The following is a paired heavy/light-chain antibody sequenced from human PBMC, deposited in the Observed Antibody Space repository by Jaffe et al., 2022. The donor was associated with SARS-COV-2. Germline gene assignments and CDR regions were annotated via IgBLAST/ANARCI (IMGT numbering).Light chain of an antibody. CDR2: DVS. CDR1: SSDVGGYNY. V-gene: IGLV2-11*01. CDR3: CSYAGILYV. J-gene: IGLJ1*01. Sequence: QSALTQPRSVSGSPGQSVTISCTGTSSDVGGYNYVSWYQQHPGKAPKLMIYDVSKRPSGVPDRFSGSKSGNTASLTISGLQAEDEADYYCCSYAGILYVFGTGTKVTVL.
Heavy chain of an antibody. J-gene: IGHJ4*02. Sequence: EVQLVESGGGLVKPGGSLRLSCAASGFTFSSYSMNWVRQAPGKGLEWVSSISSSSSYIYYADSVKGRFTISRDNAKNSLYLQMNSLRAEDTAVYYCARDGYCSGGSCSFDYWGQGTLVTVSS. CDR2: ISSSSSYI. CDR3: ARDGYCSGGSCSFDY. D-gene: IGHD2-15*01. CDR1: GFTFSSYS. V-gene: IGHV3-21*01.